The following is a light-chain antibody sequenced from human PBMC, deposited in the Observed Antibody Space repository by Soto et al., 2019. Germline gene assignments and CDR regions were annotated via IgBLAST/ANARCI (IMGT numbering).Light chain of an antibody. CDR3: QQYNSYWT. CDR2: DAS. Sequence: IPMTNAPSTRSASLGSRGTITFRASQSISSWLAWYQQKPGKDLKLLIYDASSLESGVPSRFSGSGSGTEFTLTISSLQADDFATYYCQQYNSYWTFGQGTKVDTK. J-gene: IGKJ1*01. CDR1: QSISSW. V-gene: IGKV1-5*01.